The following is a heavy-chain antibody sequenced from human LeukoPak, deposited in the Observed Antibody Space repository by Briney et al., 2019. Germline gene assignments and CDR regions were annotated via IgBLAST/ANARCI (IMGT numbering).Heavy chain of an antibody. D-gene: IGHD4-17*01. CDR1: GGPISSYY. Sequence: SETLSLTCTVSGGPISSYYWSWIRQPPGKGLEWIGYIYYSGSTNYNPSLKCRVTISVDTSKNQFSLKLSSVTAADTAVYYCARVPNDYGVWGQGTMVTVSS. V-gene: IGHV4-59*01. CDR2: IYYSGST. J-gene: IGHJ3*01. CDR3: ARVPNDYGV.